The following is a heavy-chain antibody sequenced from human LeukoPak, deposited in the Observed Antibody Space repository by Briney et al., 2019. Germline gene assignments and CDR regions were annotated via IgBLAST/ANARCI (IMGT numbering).Heavy chain of an antibody. J-gene: IGHJ6*03. Sequence: PGGSLRLSCAASGFTFSSYEMNWVRQAPGKGLEWVSYINSSGGTIYYADSVKSRFTISRDNAKNSLYLQMNSLRAEDTAVYYCARVLSYGDYGYYYYYMDVWGKGTTVTISS. D-gene: IGHD4-17*01. CDR3: ARVLSYGDYGYYYYYMDV. CDR2: INSSGGTI. V-gene: IGHV3-48*03. CDR1: GFTFSSYE.